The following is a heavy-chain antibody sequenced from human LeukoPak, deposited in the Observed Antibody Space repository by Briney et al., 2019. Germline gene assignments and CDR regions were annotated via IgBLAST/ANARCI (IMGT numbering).Heavy chain of an antibody. CDR1: GGSISSYC. J-gene: IGHJ4*02. CDR3: ARESITIFGVVPQYYFDY. D-gene: IGHD3-3*01. Sequence: SETLSLTCTVSGGSISSYCWSWIRQPPGKGLEWIGYIYYSGSTNYNPSLKSRVTISVDTSKNQFSLKLSSVTAADTAVYYCARESITIFGVVPQYYFDYWGQGTLVTVSS. V-gene: IGHV4-59*01. CDR2: IYYSGST.